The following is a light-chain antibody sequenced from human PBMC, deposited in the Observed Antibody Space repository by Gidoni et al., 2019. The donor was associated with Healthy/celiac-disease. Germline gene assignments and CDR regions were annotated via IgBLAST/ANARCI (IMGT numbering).Light chain of an antibody. CDR2: EVS. CDR3: SSYAGSNNLV. Sequence: QSALTQPPSASGSPGQSVTISCTGTSSDVGGYNDVSWYQQHPGKAPNLMIYEVSKRPSGVPGRFSGSKSGNTASLTVSGLQAEDEADYYGSSYAGSNNLVFGGGTKLTVL. J-gene: IGLJ2*01. V-gene: IGLV2-8*01. CDR1: SSDVGGYND.